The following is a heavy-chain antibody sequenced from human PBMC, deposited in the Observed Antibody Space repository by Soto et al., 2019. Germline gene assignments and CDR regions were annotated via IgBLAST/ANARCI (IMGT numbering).Heavy chain of an antibody. Sequence: VQLLESGGGLVQPGGSLRLSCAASGFTFSSYAMSWVRQAPGKGLEWVSAISGSGGSTYYADSVKGRFTISRDNSKNTLYLQMNRLRAEDTAVYYCAKGSEDITMVREIDYWGQATLVTVSS. D-gene: IGHD3-10*01. CDR1: GFTFSSYA. J-gene: IGHJ4*02. CDR3: AKGSEDITMVREIDY. CDR2: ISGSGGST. V-gene: IGHV3-23*01.